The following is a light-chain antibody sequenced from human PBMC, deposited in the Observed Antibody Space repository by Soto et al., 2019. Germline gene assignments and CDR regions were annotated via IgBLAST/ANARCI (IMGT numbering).Light chain of an antibody. CDR3: QQYGRSPRT. V-gene: IGKV3-20*01. CDR1: QSISSNF. Sequence: EIVLTQSPGTLSLSPGERATLSCRASQSISSNFLAWYQQKPGRAPRLLIYGASSRATGIPDRFSGSGSGTDFTLTISRLEPEDLAVYYCQQYGRSPRTFGQGTKVEIK. CDR2: GAS. J-gene: IGKJ1*01.